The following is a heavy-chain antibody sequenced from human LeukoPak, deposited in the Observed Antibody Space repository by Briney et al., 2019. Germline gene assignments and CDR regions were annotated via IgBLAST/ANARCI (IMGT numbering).Heavy chain of an antibody. CDR1: GFTVGSNY. V-gene: IGHV3-53*01. Sequence: GGSLRLSCAVSGFTVGSNYMIWVRQAPGKGLEWVSVIYSGGSIYYADSVKGRFTISRDISKNTVDLQLNSLRAEDTAVYYCASGKETSMAQGYWGQGTLVTVSS. CDR2: IYSGGSI. CDR3: ASGKETSMAQGY. D-gene: IGHD5-18*01. J-gene: IGHJ4*02.